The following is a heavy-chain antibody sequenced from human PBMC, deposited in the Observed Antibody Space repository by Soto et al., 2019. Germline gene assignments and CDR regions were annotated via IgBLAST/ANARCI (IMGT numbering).Heavy chain of an antibody. J-gene: IGHJ6*02. V-gene: IGHV1-69*13. Sequence: SVKVSCKASGGTFSSYAISWVRQAPGQGLEWMGGIIPIFGTANYAQKFQGRVTITADESTSTAYMELSSLRSEDAAVYYCATTDTIAARPYYYYGMDVWGQGTTVTVSS. CDR1: GGTFSSYA. CDR3: ATTDTIAARPYYYYGMDV. CDR2: IIPIFGTA. D-gene: IGHD6-6*01.